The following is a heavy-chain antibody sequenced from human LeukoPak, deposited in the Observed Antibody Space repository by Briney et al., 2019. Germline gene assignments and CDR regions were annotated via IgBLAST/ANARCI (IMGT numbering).Heavy chain of an antibody. J-gene: IGHJ6*03. CDR1: GGSVSSHY. V-gene: IGHV4-59*02. CDR3: AREHCSGGSCYSIYYYYYMDV. CDR2: IYYSGST. D-gene: IGHD2-15*01. Sequence: SETLSLTCTVSGGSVSSHYWSWIRQPPGKGLEWIGYIYYSGSTNYNPSLKSRVTISVDTSKNQFSLKLSSVTAADTAVYYCAREHCSGGSCYSIYYYYYMDVWGKGTTVTVSS.